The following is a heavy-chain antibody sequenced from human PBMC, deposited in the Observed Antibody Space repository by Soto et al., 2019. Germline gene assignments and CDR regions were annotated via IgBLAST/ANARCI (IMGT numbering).Heavy chain of an antibody. J-gene: IGHJ4*02. CDR2: IYHSGST. CDR3: ARTGYSDYDFGY. CDR1: GDSMSSGGYY. D-gene: IGHD5-12*01. V-gene: IGHV4-31*03. Sequence: SETLSLTCSVSGDSMSSGGYYWSWIRQQPGKGLEWIGYIYHSGSTYYNPSLKSRVSISVDTSKSQFSLRLTSVTAADPAVYYCARTGYSDYDFGYWGQGTQVT.